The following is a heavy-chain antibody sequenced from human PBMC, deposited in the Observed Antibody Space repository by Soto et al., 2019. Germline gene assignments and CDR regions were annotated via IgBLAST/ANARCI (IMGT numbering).Heavy chain of an antibody. J-gene: IGHJ5*02. CDR1: GFTFSSYA. D-gene: IGHD5-12*01. CDR2: ISYDGSNK. CDR3: ARDRAYKRGYSGYAA. Sequence: VQLVESGGGVVQPGRSLRLSCAASGFTFSSYAMHWVRQAPGKGLEWVAVISYDGSNKYYADSVKGRFTISRDNSKNTLYLQMNSLRAEDTAVYYCARDRAYKRGYSGYAAWGQGTLVTVSS. V-gene: IGHV3-30-3*01.